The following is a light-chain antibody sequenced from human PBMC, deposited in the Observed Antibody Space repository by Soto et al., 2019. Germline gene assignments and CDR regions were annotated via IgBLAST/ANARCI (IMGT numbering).Light chain of an antibody. CDR3: SPYTSTDTLVV. CDR1: RSDVGGYNY. J-gene: IGLJ1*01. Sequence: QSVLTQPASVSGSPGQSITISCTGTRSDVGGYNYVSWYQQHPGKAPKLIIYEVSNRPSGVSNRFSGSKSGNTASLTISGLQAEDEADYYCSPYTSTDTLVVFGTGTKVTVL. CDR2: EVS. V-gene: IGLV2-14*01.